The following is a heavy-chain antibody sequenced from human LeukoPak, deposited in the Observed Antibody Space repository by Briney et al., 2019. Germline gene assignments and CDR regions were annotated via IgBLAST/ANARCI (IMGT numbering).Heavy chain of an antibody. J-gene: IGHJ4*02. CDR1: GGSISSGGYY. Sequence: SETLSLTCTVSGGSISSGGYYWSWIRQHPGKGPEWIGYIYYSGSTYYNPSLKSRVTISVDTSKNQFSLKLSSVTAADTAVYYCARVLYYYDSSGYYYYFDYWGQGTLVTVSS. V-gene: IGHV4-31*03. CDR2: IYYSGST. D-gene: IGHD3-22*01. CDR3: ARVLYYYDSSGYYYYFDY.